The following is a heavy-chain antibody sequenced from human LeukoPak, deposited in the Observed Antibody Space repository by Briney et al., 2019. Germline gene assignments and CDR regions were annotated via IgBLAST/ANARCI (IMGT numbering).Heavy chain of an antibody. D-gene: IGHD4-23*01. J-gene: IGHJ3*02. V-gene: IGHV4-59*12. Sequence: KPSETLSLTCTVSGGSISSYYWTWIRQPPGKGLEWIGYIYYSGSTNYNPSLKSRVTMSVDTSKNQFSLKLSSVTAADTAVYYCARIFGGNPLFDIWGQGTMVTVSS. CDR2: IYYSGST. CDR1: GGSISSYY. CDR3: ARIFGGNPLFDI.